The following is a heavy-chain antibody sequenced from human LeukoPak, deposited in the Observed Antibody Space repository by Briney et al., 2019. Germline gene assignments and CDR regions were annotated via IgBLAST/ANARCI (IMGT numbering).Heavy chain of an antibody. CDR2: IYYSGST. Sequence: PSETLSLTCTVSGGSISTYYWNWIRQPPGKGLEWIGYIYYSGSTNYNPSLKSRVTISVDTSKNQFSLNLTSVTAADTAVYYCARGGIRQTFDNWGQGTPVTVSS. V-gene: IGHV4-59*01. D-gene: IGHD3-3*02. CDR1: GGSISTYY. CDR3: ARGGIRQTFDN. J-gene: IGHJ4*02.